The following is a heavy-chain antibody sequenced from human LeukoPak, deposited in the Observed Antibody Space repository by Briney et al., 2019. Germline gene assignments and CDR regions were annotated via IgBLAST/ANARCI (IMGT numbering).Heavy chain of an antibody. V-gene: IGHV4-59*01. CDR1: GGSLRSYY. CDR3: ARGHKTTPGAAAGRLFYYYGMDV. Sequence: SETLSLTCTVSGGSLRSYYWSWLRQPPAKGLEWIGYIYYSGSTNYNPSLQSRVTISVDTSKNQFSLKLSSVTAADTAVYYCARGHKTTPGAAAGRLFYYYGMDVWGQGTTVTVSS. CDR2: IYYSGST. D-gene: IGHD6-13*01. J-gene: IGHJ6*02.